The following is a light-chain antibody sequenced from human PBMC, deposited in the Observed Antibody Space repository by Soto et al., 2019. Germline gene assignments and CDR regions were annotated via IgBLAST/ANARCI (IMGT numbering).Light chain of an antibody. CDR3: HQYNSYSYT. CDR1: QSIGGW. CDR2: KAS. V-gene: IGKV1-5*03. J-gene: IGKJ2*01. Sequence: DIQMTQSPSTLSASVGDRVTITCRASQSIGGWLAWYQQKPGKAPKLLIYKASNLESGVPSRFSGSGSGTEFTLTISSLQPDDFATYYCHQYNSYSYTFGQGTKLEIK.